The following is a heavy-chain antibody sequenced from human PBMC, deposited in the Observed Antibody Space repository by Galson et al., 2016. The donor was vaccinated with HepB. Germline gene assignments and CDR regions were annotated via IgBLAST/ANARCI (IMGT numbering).Heavy chain of an antibody. CDR1: GFSFSDYY. Sequence: SLRLSCAASGFSFSDYYMTWIRQAPGKGLEWVSYISSSGSYNTNYADSVNGRFTISSDNAKNSLYLQMDSLRVEDTAVYYCARAASELDYWGQGTLVTVSS. J-gene: IGHJ4*02. V-gene: IGHV3-11*05. CDR3: ARAASELDY. D-gene: IGHD6-19*01. CDR2: ISSSGSYNT.